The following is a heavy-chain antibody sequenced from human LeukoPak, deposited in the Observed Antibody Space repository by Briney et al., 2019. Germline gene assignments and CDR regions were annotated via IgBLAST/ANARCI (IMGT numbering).Heavy chain of an antibody. V-gene: IGHV4-59*01. CDR2: IYYSGST. CDR3: ARVNNWNDAGFDY. D-gene: IGHD1-20*01. J-gene: IGHJ4*02. CDR1: GGSISRYY. Sequence: PSETLSLTCTVSGGSISRYYWSWIRQPPGKGLEWIGYIYYSGSTNYNPSLKSRVTISVDTSKNQFSLKLSSVTAADTAVYYCARVNNWNDAGFDYWGQGTLVTVSS.